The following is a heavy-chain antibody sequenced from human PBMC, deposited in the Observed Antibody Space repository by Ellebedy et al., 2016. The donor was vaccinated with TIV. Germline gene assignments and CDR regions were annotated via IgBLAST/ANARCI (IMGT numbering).Heavy chain of an antibody. Sequence: PGGSLRLSCAVSGFTFSGNWYHWVRHPPGPGQVWVSRIATDGSSTTYADSVKGRFSISRDNAKNTLYLHMSSLRAEDTAVYYCVRDKQYYGGGYYFDGMDVWGQGTMVTISS. CDR2: IATDGSST. CDR1: GFTFSGNW. J-gene: IGHJ6*02. D-gene: IGHD4-23*01. CDR3: VRDKQYYGGGYYFDGMDV. V-gene: IGHV3-74*01.